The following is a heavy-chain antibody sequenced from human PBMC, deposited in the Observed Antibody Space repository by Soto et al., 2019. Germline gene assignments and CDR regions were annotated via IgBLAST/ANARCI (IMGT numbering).Heavy chain of an antibody. J-gene: IGHJ4*02. CDR2: INPFDGSR. Sequence: GASVKVSCKASGYIFTSYYIHWVGQAPGQGLEWMGWINPFDGSRMFAQSFQGRVTMTRDTSTSTVYMEVSSLRSEDTAVYYCSRVDPGETSPFDHWGQGTLVTVPQ. CDR3: SRVDPGETSPFDH. D-gene: IGHD3-10*01. V-gene: IGHV1-46*03. CDR1: GYIFTSYY.